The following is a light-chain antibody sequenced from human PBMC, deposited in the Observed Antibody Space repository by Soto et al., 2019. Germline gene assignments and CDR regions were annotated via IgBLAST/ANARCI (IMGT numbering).Light chain of an antibody. V-gene: IGLV2-14*03. CDR1: RSDIGAYNF. CDR2: DVN. J-gene: IGLJ1*01. CDR3: GSSTPGANLYA. Sequence: QSALTQPASVSGSPGQSITISCTGSRSDIGAYNFVSWYQHHPGKAPKLIIYDVNDRPSGVSNRFSGSKSGNTASLTISGLQAEDEADYYCGSSTPGANLYAFGTGTKVTDX.